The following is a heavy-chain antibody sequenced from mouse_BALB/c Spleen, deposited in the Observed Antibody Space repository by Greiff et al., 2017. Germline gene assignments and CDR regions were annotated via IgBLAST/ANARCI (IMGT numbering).Heavy chain of an antibody. CDR1: GFTFSDYY. D-gene: IGHD4-1*01. CDR3: AVTGTAYAMDY. CDR2: ISDGGSYT. Sequence: EVKVVESGGGLVKPGGSLKLSCAASGFTFSDYYMYWVRQTPEKRLEWVATISDGGSYTYYPDSVKGRFTISRDNAKNNLYLQMSSLKSEDTAMYYCAVTGTAYAMDYWGQGTSVTVSS. V-gene: IGHV5-4*02. J-gene: IGHJ4*01.